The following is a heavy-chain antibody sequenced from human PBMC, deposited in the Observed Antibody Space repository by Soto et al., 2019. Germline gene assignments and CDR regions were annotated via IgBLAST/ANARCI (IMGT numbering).Heavy chain of an antibody. CDR2: INASGST. Sequence: QVHLPQWGAGLLKPSETLSLTCAVYGGSFSGYYWSWIRQSPGKGLEWIGEINASGSTNYNPSHRCRVTLSIDTSNNQFSLNRNSVTASDTAVFYWASRMGSGRYYFDSWGQGTLVTVSS. J-gene: IGHJ4*02. CDR1: GGSFSGYY. D-gene: IGHD3-10*01. CDR3: ASRMGSGRYYFDS. V-gene: IGHV4-34*01.